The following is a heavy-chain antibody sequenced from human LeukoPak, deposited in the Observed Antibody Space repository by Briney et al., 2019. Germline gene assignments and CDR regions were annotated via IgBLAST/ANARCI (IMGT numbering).Heavy chain of an antibody. CDR3: WSGRNY. Sequence: SETLSLTCTVSGGSISSGDHFWSWIRQPPGKGLEWIGYIYHSGSTNYNPSLKSRVTISVDTSKNQFSLKLSSVTAADTAVYYCWSGRNYWGQGTLVTVSS. V-gene: IGHV4-30-2*01. CDR1: GGSISSGDHF. D-gene: IGHD3-3*01. CDR2: IYHSGST. J-gene: IGHJ4*02.